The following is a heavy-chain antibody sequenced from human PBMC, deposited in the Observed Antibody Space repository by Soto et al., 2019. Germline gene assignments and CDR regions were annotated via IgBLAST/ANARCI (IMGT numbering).Heavy chain of an antibody. V-gene: IGHV1-46*01. CDR1: GYSFTSYY. J-gene: IGHJ4*02. Sequence: XSVKVSCKGSGYSFTSYYMHCVRQAPGQGLEWMGIINPSGGSTSYAQKFQGRVTMTRDTSTSTVYMELSSLRSEDTAVYYCARVRRSSGYYYGYWGQGTPVTVSS. CDR2: INPSGGST. D-gene: IGHD3-22*01. CDR3: ARVRRSSGYYYGY.